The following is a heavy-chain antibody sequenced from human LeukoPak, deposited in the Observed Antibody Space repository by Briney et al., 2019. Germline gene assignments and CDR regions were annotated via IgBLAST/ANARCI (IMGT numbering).Heavy chain of an antibody. CDR1: GFTFDDYV. J-gene: IGHJ4*02. Sequence: GGSLRLSCAASGFTFDDYVMHWVRQAPGKGLEWVSLISWDGDNTFYADSVKGRFTISRDNSENSLYLQMNSLRAEDTALYYCAKGSSTRYYYFFDFWAREPWSPSPQ. V-gene: IGHV3-43D*03. CDR3: AKGSSTRYYYFFDF. CDR2: ISWDGDNT. D-gene: IGHD2-2*01.